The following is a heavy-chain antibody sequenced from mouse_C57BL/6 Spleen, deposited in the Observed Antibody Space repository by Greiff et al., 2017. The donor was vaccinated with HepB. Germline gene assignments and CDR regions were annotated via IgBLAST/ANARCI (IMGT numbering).Heavy chain of an antibody. D-gene: IGHD2-4*01. V-gene: IGHV1-69*01. J-gene: IGHJ2*01. CDR1: GYTFTSYW. Sequence: VQLQQSGAELVMPGASVKLSCKASGYTFTSYWMHWVKQRPGQGLEWIGEIDPSDSYTNYNQKFKGKSTLTVDKSSSTAYMQLSSLTSEDSAVYYCARRGYDYALDYWGQGTTLTVSS. CDR2: IDPSDSYT. CDR3: ARRGYDYALDY.